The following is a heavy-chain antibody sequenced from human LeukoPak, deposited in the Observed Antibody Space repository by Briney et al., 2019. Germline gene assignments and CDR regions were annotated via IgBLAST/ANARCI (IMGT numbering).Heavy chain of an antibody. J-gene: IGHJ4*02. CDR1: GFHFGSYA. D-gene: IGHD3-22*01. CDR2: VSGSGGTT. CDR3: AKSDYYDSSGHPSSFEY. Sequence: PGGSLRLSCAASGFHFGSYALSCVRPAPGRVLAWVSSVSGSGGTTYYTDSVKGRFTISRDNSKNTLYLQMNSLRAEDTAVYYCAKSDYYDSSGHPSSFEYWGQGTLVTVSS. V-gene: IGHV3-23*01.